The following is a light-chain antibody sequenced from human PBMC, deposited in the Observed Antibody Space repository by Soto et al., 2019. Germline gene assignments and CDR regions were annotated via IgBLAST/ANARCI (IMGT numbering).Light chain of an antibody. CDR1: SSDVGTYDF. V-gene: IGLV2-11*01. CDR3: CLYAVTFYV. J-gene: IGLJ1*01. Sequence: QSALTQPRSVSGSPGQSVTISCTGTSSDVGTYDFVSWYQQHPGKAPRLMIFDVSERPSGVPDRFSGSKSGNTASLTISGLQAEDQADYDCCLYAVTFYVFGTGTQLTVL. CDR2: DVS.